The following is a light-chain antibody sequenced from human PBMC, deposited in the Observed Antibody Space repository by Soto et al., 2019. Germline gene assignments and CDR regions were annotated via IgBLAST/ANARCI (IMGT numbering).Light chain of an antibody. V-gene: IGKV3-15*01. CDR3: QQSYSTHSIT. CDR1: PSVSNN. J-gene: IGKJ5*01. Sequence: EIVMTESPAHLSLSPGERANLPCQAIPSVSNNLSWYQQKPGQAAKLLVYGPSTRATGIPARFSGSGSGTEFTLTISSLQYEDVATYYCQQSYSTHSITFGQGTRLEIK. CDR2: GPS.